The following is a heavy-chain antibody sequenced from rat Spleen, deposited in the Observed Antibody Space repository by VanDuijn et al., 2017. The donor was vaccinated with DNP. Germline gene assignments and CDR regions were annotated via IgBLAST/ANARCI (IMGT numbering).Heavy chain of an antibody. CDR2: IQSGGNT. V-gene: IGHV2-27*01. Sequence: QVQLKESGPGLVQPSQTLSLTCTVSGISLTRYHVHWVRQPPGKGLEWMGRIQSGGNTDYNSDLKSRLSISRDTSKSQVFLKMNSLQSEDTAVYFCTREAGHYPYYFTYWGQGVMVTVSS. CDR3: TREAGHYPYYFTY. D-gene: IGHD1-4*01. J-gene: IGHJ2*01. CDR1: GISLTRYH.